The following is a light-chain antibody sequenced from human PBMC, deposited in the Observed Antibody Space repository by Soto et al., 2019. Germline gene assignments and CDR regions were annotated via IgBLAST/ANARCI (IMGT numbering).Light chain of an antibody. Sequence: QSVLTQQPSVSGAPGQRVTISCTGSSSNIGAGYDVHWYQQLPGTGPKLLISGNSNRPSGVPDRFSGSKSGTSASLAITGLQAEDEADYYCQSYDRSLSGVVFGGGTQLTVL. CDR1: SSNIGAGYD. CDR2: GNS. CDR3: QSYDRSLSGVV. J-gene: IGLJ2*01. V-gene: IGLV1-40*01.